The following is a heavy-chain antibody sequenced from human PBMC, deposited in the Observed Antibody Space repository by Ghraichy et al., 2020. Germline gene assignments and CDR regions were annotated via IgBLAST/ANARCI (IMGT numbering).Heavy chain of an antibody. Sequence: GSLRLSCAVYGGSFSGYYWSWIRQPPGKGLEWIGEINHSGSTNYNPSLKSRVTISVDTSKNQFSLKLSSVTAADTAVYYCARAELYSSSWQKLKGGHYFDYWGQGTLVTVSS. V-gene: IGHV4-34*01. CDR2: INHSGST. CDR3: ARAELYSSSWQKLKGGHYFDY. J-gene: IGHJ4*02. D-gene: IGHD6-13*01. CDR1: GGSFSGYY.